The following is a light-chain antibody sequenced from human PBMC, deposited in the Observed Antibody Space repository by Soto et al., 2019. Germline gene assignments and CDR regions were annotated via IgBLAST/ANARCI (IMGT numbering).Light chain of an antibody. CDR2: EAT. CDR3: SSYAGSNNLV. V-gene: IGLV2-8*01. Sequence: QSALTQPPSASGSPGQSVTISCTGTNSDVVGYYYVSWYQQHPGKAPKLMIYEATKRPSGVPDRFSGSKSGNTASLTVSGLQAEDEADYYCSSYAGSNNLVFGGGTQLTVL. CDR1: NSDVVGYYY. J-gene: IGLJ3*02.